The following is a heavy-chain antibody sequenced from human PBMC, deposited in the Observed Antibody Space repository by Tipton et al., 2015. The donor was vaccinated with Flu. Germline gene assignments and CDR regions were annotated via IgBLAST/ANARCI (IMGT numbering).Heavy chain of an antibody. D-gene: IGHD2-2*01. CDR3: ARGVPAAIGEAHFDY. Sequence: TLSLTCAVSGFSISSGYYWGWIRQPPGKGLEWIGTVYHHGSTYYKPSLKSRATMSVDTSENYFSLKLESVTAADTAVYYCARGVPAAIGEAHFDYWGQGTLVTVSS. CDR1: GFSISSGYY. CDR2: VYHHGST. J-gene: IGHJ4*02. V-gene: IGHV4-38-2*01.